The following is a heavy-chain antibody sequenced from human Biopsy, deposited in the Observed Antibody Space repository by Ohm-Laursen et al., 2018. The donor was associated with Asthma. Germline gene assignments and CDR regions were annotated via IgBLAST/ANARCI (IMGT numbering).Heavy chain of an antibody. CDR2: HDHEEGGT. CDR1: GYSLTDLS. CDR3: ASDFPKDYVRYNFQF. V-gene: IGHV1-24*01. D-gene: IGHD4-17*01. Sequence: SSVKVSCKFSGYSLTDLSMHWVRQAPGQGLEWMGGHDHEEGGTVNAWRFQGRVTMTEDTSTDTAYMELSSLSSDDTAVYYCASDFPKDYVRYNFQFWGQGTLVTVSS. J-gene: IGHJ4*02.